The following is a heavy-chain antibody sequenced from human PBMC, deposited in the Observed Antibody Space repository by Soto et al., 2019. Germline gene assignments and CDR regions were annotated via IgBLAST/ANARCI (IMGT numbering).Heavy chain of an antibody. CDR1: GYTFAIDG. CDR2: ISAYNGNT. CDR3: ARDRYSDSSGFYFESGY. D-gene: IGHD3-22*01. Sequence: AVKVFSKASGYTFAIDGISWVRHAPGQGLEWMGWISAYNGNTNYAQKFQGRVTITADESTSTAYMELSSLTSEDTAFYYCARDRYSDSSGFYFESGYWGQGTLVTVSS. J-gene: IGHJ4*02. V-gene: IGHV1-18*01.